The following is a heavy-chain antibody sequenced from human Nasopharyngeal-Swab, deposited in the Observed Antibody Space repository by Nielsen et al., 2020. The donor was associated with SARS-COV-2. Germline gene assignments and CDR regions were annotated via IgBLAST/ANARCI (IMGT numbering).Heavy chain of an antibody. D-gene: IGHD3-22*01. CDR1: GGTFSSYA. Sequence: SVKVSCKASGGTFSSYAISWVRQAPGQGLEWMGGIIPIFGTANYAQKFQGRVTITADESTSTAYMELSSLRSEDTAVYYCARVSYYDSSGYPRLNYYYYMDVWGKGTTVTVSS. V-gene: IGHV1-69*13. CDR3: ARVSYYDSSGYPRLNYYYYMDV. J-gene: IGHJ6*03. CDR2: IIPIFGTA.